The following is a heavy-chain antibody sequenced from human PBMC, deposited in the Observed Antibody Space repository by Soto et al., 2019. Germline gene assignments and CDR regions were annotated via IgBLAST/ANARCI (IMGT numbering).Heavy chain of an antibody. J-gene: IGHJ4*02. CDR2: IYYSGSA. CDR3: ARGSSAWGSYRRFDY. Sequence: SETLSLTCTVSGGSISSGGYYWSWIRQHPGKGLEWIGYIYYSGSAYYNPSLKSRVTISVDTSKNQFSLRLSSVTAADTAVYYCARGSSAWGSYRRFDYWGQGTLVTVSS. V-gene: IGHV4-31*03. CDR1: GGSISSGGYY. D-gene: IGHD3-16*02.